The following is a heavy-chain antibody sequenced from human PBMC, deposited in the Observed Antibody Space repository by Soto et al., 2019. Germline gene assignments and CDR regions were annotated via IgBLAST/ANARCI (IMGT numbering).Heavy chain of an antibody. CDR1: GGSFSGYY. Sequence: ETLSLTCAVYGGSFSGYYWTWIRQPPGKGLEWVSSISSSSSYIYYADSVKGRFTISRDNAKNSLYLQMNSLRAEDTAVYYCARKHYYYYGMDVWGQGTTVTVSS. J-gene: IGHJ6*02. CDR3: ARKHYYYYGMDV. CDR2: ISSSSSYI. V-gene: IGHV3-21*01.